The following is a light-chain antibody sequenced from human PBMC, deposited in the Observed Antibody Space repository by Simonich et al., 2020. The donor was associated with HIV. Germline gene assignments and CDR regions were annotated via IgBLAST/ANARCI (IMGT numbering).Light chain of an antibody. V-gene: IGLV3-10*01. Sequence: SYEVTQPPSVSVSPGQTARITCSGDAFPKQYAYWYQQKSGQAPVLVMYDDSKRPSGIPERFSGSSSGTVATLTISGAQVEDEADYYCYSTDSSGNHRVFGGGTKLTVL. CDR1: AFPKQY. J-gene: IGLJ3*02. CDR3: YSTDSSGNHRV. CDR2: DDS.